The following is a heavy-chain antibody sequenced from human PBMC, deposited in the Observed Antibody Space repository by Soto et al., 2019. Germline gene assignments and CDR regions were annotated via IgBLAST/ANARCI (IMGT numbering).Heavy chain of an antibody. CDR1: GFTFSTSA. J-gene: IGHJ3*02. CDR2: ISSNSGSA. CDR3: AKDKFRAFDI. Sequence: EVQLLESGGGLVQPGGSLRLSCAASGFTFSTSAMSWVRQAPGKGLEWVSAISSNSGSAHYADSVKGRFTISRDNSKSTLSLQMNSLSAEDTAVYFCAKDKFRAFDIWGQGTMVIVSS. V-gene: IGHV3-23*01.